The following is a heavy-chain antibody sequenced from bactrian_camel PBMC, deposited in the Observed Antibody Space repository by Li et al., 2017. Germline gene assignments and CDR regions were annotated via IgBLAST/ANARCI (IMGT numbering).Heavy chain of an antibody. CDR1: VSYTFGK. V-gene: IGHV3S40*01. D-gene: IGHD1*01. Sequence: DVQLVESGGGSVQAGGSLRLSCAASVSYTFGKMAWFRQAPGKEREGVARIATGSGNTHYADSVKGRFTISQDNAKNTVYLQMDALKPEDTAVYYCVRDRTLGLGDFGYWGQGTQVTVS. J-gene: IGHJ6*01. CDR3: VRDRTLGLGDFGY. CDR2: IATGSGNT.